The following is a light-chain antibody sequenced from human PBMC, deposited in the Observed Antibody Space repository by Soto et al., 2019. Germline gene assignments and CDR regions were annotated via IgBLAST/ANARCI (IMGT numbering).Light chain of an antibody. Sequence: DIQMTQSPSTLSASVGDRVTITCRASQSISSWLAWYQQKPGKAPKLLIYKASSLESGVPSRFSGSGSGTEFTLTISSLQPDDFATYYCQQYNSHRYTFGHGTKLEIK. V-gene: IGKV1-5*03. J-gene: IGKJ2*01. CDR1: QSISSW. CDR3: QQYNSHRYT. CDR2: KAS.